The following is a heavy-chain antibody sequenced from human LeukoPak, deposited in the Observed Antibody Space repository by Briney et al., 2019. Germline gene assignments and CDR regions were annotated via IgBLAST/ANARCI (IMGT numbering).Heavy chain of an antibody. CDR2: MNPNSGNT. V-gene: IGHV1-8*01. CDR3: ARGWSMFSWFWFDP. D-gene: IGHD3-10*02. J-gene: IGHJ5*02. Sequence: ASVKVSCKVSRYTFTSYDINWVRQATGQGLEWMGWMNPNSGNTGYAQKFQGRVTMTRNTSISTAYMELSSLRSEDTAVYYCARGWSMFSWFWFDPWGQGTLVTVSS. CDR1: RYTFTSYD.